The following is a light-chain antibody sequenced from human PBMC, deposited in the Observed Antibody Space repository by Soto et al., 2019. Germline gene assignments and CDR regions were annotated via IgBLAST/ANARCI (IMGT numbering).Light chain of an antibody. CDR1: SSNIGSNT. CDR3: AAWDDSLNGGV. CDR2: SNN. J-gene: IGLJ3*02. V-gene: IGLV1-44*01. Sequence: QAVVIQPPSASGTPGQRVTISCSGSSSNIGSNTVNWFQQLPGTAPKLLIYSNNQRPSGVPDRFSGSRSGTSASLAISGLQSEDEADYYCAAWDDSLNGGVFGGGTKVTVL.